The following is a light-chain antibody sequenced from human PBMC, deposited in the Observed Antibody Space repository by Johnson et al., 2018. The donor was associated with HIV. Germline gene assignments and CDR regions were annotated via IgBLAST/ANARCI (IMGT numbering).Light chain of an antibody. CDR3: AAWDDSLNGSYV. J-gene: IGLJ1*01. CDR1: SSNIGSNT. Sequence: HSVLTQPPSVSAAPGQKVTISCSGSSSNIGSNTVIWYQQLPGTAPKLLIYRNNQRPSGVPDRFSGSKSGTSASLAISGLQAEDEADYYCAAWDDSLNGSYVFGTGTKVTVL. CDR2: RNN. V-gene: IGLV1-44*01.